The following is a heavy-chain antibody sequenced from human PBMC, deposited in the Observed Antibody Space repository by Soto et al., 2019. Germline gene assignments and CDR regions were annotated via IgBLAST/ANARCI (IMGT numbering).Heavy chain of an antibody. Sequence: QVQLVESGGGVVQPGRSLRLSCAASGFTFSSYGMHWVRQAPGKGLEWVAVISYDGSNKYYADSVKGRFTISGDNSKNSLYLQINSMRAEDTAVYYCAKDTYSGPLDYWGQGTLVTVSS. V-gene: IGHV3-30*18. J-gene: IGHJ4*02. CDR3: AKDTYSGPLDY. D-gene: IGHD2-15*01. CDR1: GFTFSSYG. CDR2: ISYDGSNK.